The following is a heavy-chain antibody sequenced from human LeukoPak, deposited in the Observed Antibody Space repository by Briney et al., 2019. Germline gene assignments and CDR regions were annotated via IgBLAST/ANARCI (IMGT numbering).Heavy chain of an antibody. CDR2: ISDHSKSR. CDR1: GFTFSNYE. J-gene: IGHJ4*02. CDR3: ARARIAAPLLDY. D-gene: IGHD6-13*01. V-gene: IGHV3-48*03. Sequence: PGGSLRLSCVASGFTFSNYEMNWVRQTPGTGLEWVSYISDHSKSRNYVDSVKGRFTISRDNAKNSLYLQMNNLRVEDTAIYFCARARIAAPLLDYWGQGALVTVSS.